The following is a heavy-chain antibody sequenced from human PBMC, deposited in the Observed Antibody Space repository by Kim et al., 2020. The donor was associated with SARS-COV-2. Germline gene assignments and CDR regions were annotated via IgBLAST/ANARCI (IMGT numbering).Heavy chain of an antibody. V-gene: IGHV3-7*01. Sequence: YADSVKCRFTISRDNAKNSLYLQMNSLRAEDTAVYYCARERDYDSSGYVDWGQGTLVTVSS. CDR3: ARERDYDSSGYVD. J-gene: IGHJ4*02. D-gene: IGHD3-22*01.